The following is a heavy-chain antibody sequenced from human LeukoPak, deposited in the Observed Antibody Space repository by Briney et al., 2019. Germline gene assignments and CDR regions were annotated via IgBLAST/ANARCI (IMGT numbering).Heavy chain of an antibody. CDR2: IDQHGSQK. CDR1: GFTFNNYW. D-gene: IGHD4-17*01. CDR3: ARGDFSDYGNYVDAFDI. Sequence: GGSLRLSCAASGFTFNNYWMSWVRQAPGKGLEWVANIDQHGSQKFCVDSVKGRFTISRDNTKNSLYLQMNSLKAEDTAVYYCARGDFSDYGNYVDAFDIWGQGTMVPVSS. J-gene: IGHJ3*02. V-gene: IGHV3-7*01.